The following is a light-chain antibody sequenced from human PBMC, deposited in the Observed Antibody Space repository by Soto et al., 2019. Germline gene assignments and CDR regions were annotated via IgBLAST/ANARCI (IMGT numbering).Light chain of an antibody. V-gene: IGKV1-9*01. J-gene: IGKJ4*01. Sequence: DIQLTQSPSVLSASVGDTVTITCRASQALSNYLAWYQQKPGKAPDLLIYSASTLQSGVPSRFSGSESETEFSLTIRALQPEDFATYYCQQLSRYPLTVGGGTKVDIK. CDR2: SAS. CDR3: QQLSRYPLT. CDR1: QALSNY.